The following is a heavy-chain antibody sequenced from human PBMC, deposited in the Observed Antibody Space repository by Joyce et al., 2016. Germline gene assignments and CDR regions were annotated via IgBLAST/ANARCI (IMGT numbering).Heavy chain of an antibody. D-gene: IGHD2-21*01. CDR2: VFYHVSP. CDR1: GGSISGSDYY. J-gene: IGHJ3*01. CDR3: ARSSLVARGPFDL. V-gene: IGHV4-39*02. Sequence: QLQLQESGPGLVKPSETLSLTCVVSGGSISGSDYYWAWIRQSPGKGLEWIGSVFYHVSPYYNPSLKSRVIISVDTSKNYFSLRLTSMTAADTAVYYCARSSLVARGPFDLWGQGTTVTVSS.